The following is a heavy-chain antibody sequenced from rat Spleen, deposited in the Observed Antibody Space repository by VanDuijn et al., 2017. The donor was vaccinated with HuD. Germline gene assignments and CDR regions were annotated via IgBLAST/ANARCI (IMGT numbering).Heavy chain of an antibody. CDR2: INTGGDNT. V-gene: IGHV5-25*01. D-gene: IGHD1-5*01. J-gene: IGHJ2*01. CDR1: GFTFSNYD. CDR3: AREGRYNPWYCDY. Sequence: EVQLVESGGGLVQPGRSLKLSCAASGFTFSNYDMAWVRQAPTKGLEWVASINTGGDNTYYGDSVKGRFTISRDNAKSTLYLQMDSLRSEDTATYYCAREGRYNPWYCDYWGQGVIVTVSS.